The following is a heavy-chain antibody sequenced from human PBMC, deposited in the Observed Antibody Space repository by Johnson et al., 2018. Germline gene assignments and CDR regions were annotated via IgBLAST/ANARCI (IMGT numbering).Heavy chain of an antibody. D-gene: IGHD6-13*01. CDR2: ISGSGGST. CDR3: AKDWEIAAVGTGGYFHH. J-gene: IGHJ1*01. CDR1: GFTFSRYN. Sequence: EVQLVETGGGLVQPGRSLRLSCTASGFTFSRYNMNWVRQAPGKGLEWVSTISGSGGSTYYADSVKGRFTISRDNSKNTLYLQRHSLRAGDTAVYYCAKDWEIAAVGTGGYFHHWGQGTQVTVSS. V-gene: IGHV3-23*04.